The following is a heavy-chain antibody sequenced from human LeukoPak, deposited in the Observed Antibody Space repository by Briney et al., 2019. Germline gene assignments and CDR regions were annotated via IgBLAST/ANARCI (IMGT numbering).Heavy chain of an antibody. V-gene: IGHV1-2*02. CDR2: INPNTGDT. Sequence: ASVKVSCKASGYTFTGYYMFWVRQAPGQGLEWMGWINPNTGDTKYAQKFQGRVTLTRDTSISTAYMDLSSLRSDDTAMYYCARGRTYSSTWSLVYSYYYMDVWGRGTTVTISS. CDR3: ARGRTYSSTWSLVYSYYYMDV. J-gene: IGHJ6*03. CDR1: GYTFTGYY. D-gene: IGHD6-13*01.